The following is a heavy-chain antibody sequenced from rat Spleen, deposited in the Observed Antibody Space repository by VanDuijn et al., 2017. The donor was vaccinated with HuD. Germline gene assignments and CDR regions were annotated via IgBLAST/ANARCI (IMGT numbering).Heavy chain of an antibody. CDR1: GFTFSDYY. D-gene: IGHD1-5*01. CDR2: ISSDGRRN. CDR3: ARLGYNPFDS. Sequence: EVQLVESDGGLVQPGRSLKLSCAASGFTFSDYYMAWVRQAPTKGLEWVATISSDGRRNYYRDSVKGRFTISRDNAKSSLYLQMDSLRSEDTATYYCARLGYNPFDSWGQGVMVTVSS. J-gene: IGHJ2*01. V-gene: IGHV5-29*01.